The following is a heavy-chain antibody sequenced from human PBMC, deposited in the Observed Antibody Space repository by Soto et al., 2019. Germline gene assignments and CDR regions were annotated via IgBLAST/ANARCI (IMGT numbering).Heavy chain of an antibody. Sequence: QVHLVESGGGVVQPGRSLRLSCAASGFTFSSYAMHWVRQAPGKGLEWVAVIRYDGSNKYYADSVKGRFTISRDDSKNTLYVQMNSLRAEDTAMYYCAKDFASGYDFRGRYYGMDVWGQGTTVIVSS. V-gene: IGHV3-33*06. J-gene: IGHJ6*02. CDR1: GFTFSSYA. D-gene: IGHD5-12*01. CDR3: AKDFASGYDFRGRYYGMDV. CDR2: IRYDGSNK.